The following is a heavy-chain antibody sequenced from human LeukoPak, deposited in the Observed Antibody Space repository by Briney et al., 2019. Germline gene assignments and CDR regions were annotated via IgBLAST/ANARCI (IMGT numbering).Heavy chain of an antibody. CDR2: IYWNDDK. CDR1: GFSLSTSGVG. J-gene: IGHJ3*02. V-gene: IGHV2-5*01. Sequence: SGPTLVKPTQALTLTCTFSGFSLSTSGVGVGWIRQPPGKALEWLALIYWNDDKRYSPSLKSRLAITKDTSKNQVVLTMTNMDPVDTATYYCAHSSADDAFDIWGQGTMVTVSS. CDR3: AHSSADDAFDI.